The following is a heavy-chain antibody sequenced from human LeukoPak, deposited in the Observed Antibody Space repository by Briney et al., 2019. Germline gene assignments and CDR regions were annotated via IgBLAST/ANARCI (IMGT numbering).Heavy chain of an antibody. CDR2: INWNGGST. V-gene: IGHV3-20*04. D-gene: IGHD3-10*01. CDR3: ARDYYGSGSSYYYYYYMDV. Sequence: LAGGSLRLSCAASGFTFSSYAMSWVRQAPGKGLEWVSGINWNGGSTGYADSVKGRFTISRDNAKNSLYLQMNSLRAEDTALYYCARDYYGSGSSYYYYYYMDVWGKGTTVTVSS. CDR1: GFTFSSYA. J-gene: IGHJ6*03.